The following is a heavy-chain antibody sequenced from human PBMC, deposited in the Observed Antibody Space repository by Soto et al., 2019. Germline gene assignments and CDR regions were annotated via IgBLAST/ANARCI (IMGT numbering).Heavy chain of an antibody. Sequence: VQLLESGGDLVQPGGSLRLSCVASGFILNTYAMSWVRQAPGKGLEWVSTIGGTDGDSAGVPWYEDSVKGRFTISRDSSANTLFLHMDNLSAEDSALYYCVKRGRNWGAFDFWGQGTTVVVSS. J-gene: IGHJ3*01. CDR3: VKRGRNWGAFDF. V-gene: IGHV3-23*01. CDR2: IGGTDGDSAGVP. D-gene: IGHD7-27*01. CDR1: GFILNTYA.